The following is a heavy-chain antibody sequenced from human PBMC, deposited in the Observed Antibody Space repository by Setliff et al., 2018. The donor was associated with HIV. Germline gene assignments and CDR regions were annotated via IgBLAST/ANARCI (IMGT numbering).Heavy chain of an antibody. J-gene: IGHJ3*02. D-gene: IGHD3-22*01. CDR1: GYTFTSYG. CDR2: NSAYNGNT. CDR3: ARDDPLYYDSSGYYYVVAFDI. V-gene: IGHV1-18*01. Sequence: ASVKVSCKASGYTFTSYGISWVRQAPGQGLEWMGWNSAYNGNTNYAQKLQGRVTMTTDTSTSTAYMELRSLRSDDTAVYYCARDDPLYYDSSGYYYVVAFDIWGQGTMVTVSS.